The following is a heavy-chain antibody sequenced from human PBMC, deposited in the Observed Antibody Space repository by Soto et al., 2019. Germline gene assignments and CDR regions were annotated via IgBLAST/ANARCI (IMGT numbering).Heavy chain of an antibody. CDR3: TTGSVEGV. V-gene: IGHV3-15*07. CDR2: IKRKIDGEAT. Sequence: EVQLVESGGDLVKPGGSLRLSCAASGFSFSNAWMNWVRQAPGKGLEWVGRIKRKIDGEATDHAGPVKGSFTVFRDDSKSALYLKMNSLKGDDTAVYYCTTGSVEGVWGQGTTVTVS. D-gene: IGHD2-15*01. CDR1: GFSFSNAW. J-gene: IGHJ6*02.